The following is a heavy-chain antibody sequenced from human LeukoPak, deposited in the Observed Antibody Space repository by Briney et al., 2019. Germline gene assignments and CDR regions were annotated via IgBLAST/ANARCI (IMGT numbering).Heavy chain of an antibody. V-gene: IGHV3-30-3*01. CDR3: ARVRVPDILTGYYYYYMDV. J-gene: IGHJ6*03. Sequence: PGGSLRLSCAASGFTFSSYAMHWVRQAPGKGLEWVAVISYDGSNKYYADSVKGRFTISRDNSKNTLYLQMNSLRAEDTAVYYCARVRVPDILTGYYYYYMDVWGKGTTVTVSS. CDR1: GFTFSSYA. CDR2: ISYDGSNK. D-gene: IGHD3-9*01.